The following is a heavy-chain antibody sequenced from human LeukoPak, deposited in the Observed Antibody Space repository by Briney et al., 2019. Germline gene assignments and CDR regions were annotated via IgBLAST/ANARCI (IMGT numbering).Heavy chain of an antibody. V-gene: IGHV3-30*02. CDR1: GFTFCSYG. Sequence: PGGSLRLSSAASGFTFCSYGMHWVRQAPGKGLEWVAFIRFDGSYKSYADSVKGRFTISRDNSKNTLYLQMNSLRAEDTAVYYCAKDDAEYFQHWGQGTLVTVSS. CDR2: IRFDGSYK. J-gene: IGHJ1*01. CDR3: AKDDAEYFQH.